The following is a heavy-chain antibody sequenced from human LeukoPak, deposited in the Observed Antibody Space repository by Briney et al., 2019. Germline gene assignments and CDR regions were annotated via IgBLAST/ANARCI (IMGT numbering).Heavy chain of an antibody. CDR2: INHSGST. D-gene: IGHD6-13*01. CDR3: ASLLLGSWYWFDP. J-gene: IGHJ5*02. CDR1: GCSFSGYY. Sequence: SETLSLTCAVYGCSFSGYYWSWIRQPPGKGLEWIGEINHSGSTNYNPSLKSRVTISVDTSKNQFSLKLSSVTAADTAVYYCASLLLGSWYWFDPWGQGTLVTVSS. V-gene: IGHV4-34*01.